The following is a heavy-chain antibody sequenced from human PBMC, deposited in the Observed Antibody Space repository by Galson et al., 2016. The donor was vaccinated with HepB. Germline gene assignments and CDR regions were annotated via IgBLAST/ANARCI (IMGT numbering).Heavy chain of an antibody. D-gene: IGHD1-26*01. Sequence: SCKASGYTFTNFGISWVRQAPGQGLEWMGWISAYNGNTNYAQKLQGRVTMTTDTSTSTAYMELRSLRSDDTAVYYCARGATEYYYYYGMDVWGQGTTVTVSS. CDR3: ARGATEYYYYYGMDV. V-gene: IGHV1-18*01. CDR1: GYTFTNFG. J-gene: IGHJ6*02. CDR2: ISAYNGNT.